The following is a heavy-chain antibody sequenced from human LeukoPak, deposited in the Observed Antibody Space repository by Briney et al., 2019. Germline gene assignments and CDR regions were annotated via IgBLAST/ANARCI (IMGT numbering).Heavy chain of an antibody. V-gene: IGHV1-2*02. Sequence: ASVNVSCKASGYTFTGYYMHWVRQAPGQGLEWMGWINPNSGGTNYAQKFQGRVTMTRDTSISTAYMELSRLRSDDTAVYYCARGWELLRFNWFDPWGQGTLVTVSS. CDR2: INPNSGGT. D-gene: IGHD1-26*01. CDR3: ARGWELLRFNWFDP. J-gene: IGHJ5*02. CDR1: GYTFTGYY.